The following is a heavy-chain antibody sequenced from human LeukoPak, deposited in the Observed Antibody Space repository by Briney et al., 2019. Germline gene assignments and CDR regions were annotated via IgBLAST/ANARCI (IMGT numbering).Heavy chain of an antibody. D-gene: IGHD3-22*01. J-gene: IGHJ4*02. CDR1: GDSVSSNSAT. CDR2: TYYRSKWYN. Sequence: SQTLSLTCAISGDSVSSNSATWIWIRQSSSRGLEWLGRTYYRSKWYNDYAVSVKSRTTINPDTSKNQFSLQLNSVTPEDTAVYYCARAAIDTSGYYSFDYWGQGTLVTVSS. CDR3: ARAAIDTSGYYSFDY. V-gene: IGHV6-1*01.